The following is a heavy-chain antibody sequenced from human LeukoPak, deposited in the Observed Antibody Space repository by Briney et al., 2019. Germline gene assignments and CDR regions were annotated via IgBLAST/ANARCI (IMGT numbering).Heavy chain of an antibody. CDR2: IYTSGST. CDR1: GGSISSYY. D-gene: IGHD1-26*01. V-gene: IGHV4-4*07. Sequence: SETLSLTCTVSGGSISSYYWSWIRQPAGKGLEWIGRIYTSGSTNYNPSLKSRVTMSVDTSKNHFSLKLSSVTAADTAVYYCARDNSGSYTPDAFDIWGQGTMVTVSS. J-gene: IGHJ3*02. CDR3: ARDNSGSYTPDAFDI.